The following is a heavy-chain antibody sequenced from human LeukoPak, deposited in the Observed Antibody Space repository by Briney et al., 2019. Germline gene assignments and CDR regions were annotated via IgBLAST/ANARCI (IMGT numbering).Heavy chain of an antibody. V-gene: IGHV7-4-1*02. CDR1: GYTFTSYD. CDR3: ARGPRYYGSGTYYFDY. Sequence: ASVKVSCKASGYTFTSYDINWVRQAPGQGLEWMGWINTNTGNPTYAQGFTGRFVFSLDTSVSTAYLQISSLKAEDTAVYYCARGPRYYGSGTYYFDYWGQGTLVTVSS. J-gene: IGHJ4*02. CDR2: INTNTGNP. D-gene: IGHD3-10*01.